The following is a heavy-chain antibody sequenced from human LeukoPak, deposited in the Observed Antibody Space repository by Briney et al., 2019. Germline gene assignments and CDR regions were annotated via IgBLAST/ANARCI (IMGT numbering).Heavy chain of an antibody. D-gene: IGHD2-15*01. CDR3: ARDLGYCSGGSCFSHFLSDC. CDR2: ISSSSSYI. CDR1: GFTFSSYS. V-gene: IGHV3-21*01. Sequence: GGSLRLSCAASGFTFSSYSMNWVRQAPGKGLEWVSSISSSSSYIYYADSVKGRFTISRDNAKNSLYLQMNSLRAEDTAVYYCARDLGYCSGGSCFSHFLSDCWGQGTLVTVSS. J-gene: IGHJ4*02.